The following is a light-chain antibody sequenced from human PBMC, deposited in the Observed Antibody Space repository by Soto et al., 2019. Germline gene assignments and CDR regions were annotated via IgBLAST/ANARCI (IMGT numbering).Light chain of an antibody. CDR3: SSYTSSSTPV. CDR1: SSDVGGYNY. Sequence: QSVLTQPASVSGSPGQSIPISCTGTSSDVGGYNYVSWYQQHPGKAPKLMIYDVSNRPSGVSNRFSGSKSGNTASLTISGLQAEDEADYCCSSYTSSSTPVFGTGTKVTVL. V-gene: IGLV2-14*01. CDR2: DVS. J-gene: IGLJ1*01.